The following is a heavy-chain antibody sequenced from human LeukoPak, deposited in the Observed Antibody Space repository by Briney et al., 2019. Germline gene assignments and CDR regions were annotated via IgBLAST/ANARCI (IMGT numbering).Heavy chain of an antibody. CDR1: GFTLSSYS. CDR3: GRVRCSGGSCYPYYFSGMDV. CDR2: ISSSSSYI. D-gene: IGHD2-15*01. V-gene: IGHV3-21*01. J-gene: IGHJ6*02. Sequence: KPGVSLRLSCAASGFTLSSYSMNWVRQAPGRGLEWVSSISSSSSYIYYADSVKGRFTISRDNAKNSLCLQMNSLRAEDTAVYYCGRVRCSGGSCYPYYFSGMDVWGQGTTVTVSS.